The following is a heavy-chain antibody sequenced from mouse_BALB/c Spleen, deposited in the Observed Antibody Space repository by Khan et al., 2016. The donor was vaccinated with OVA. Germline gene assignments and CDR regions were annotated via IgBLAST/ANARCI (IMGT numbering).Heavy chain of an antibody. Sequence: QVQLQQSGAELVRPGASVKLSCKTSGYIFTSYWIHWVKQRSGQGLEWIAGIYPVTDTTYYNEKFKGKATLTADKSSRLPSLNLSVLESEDSAVYFCARRSYWCAYGGQGTLVTVSA. V-gene: IGHV1S132*01. CDR1: GYIFTSYW. CDR3: ARRSYWCAY. J-gene: IGHJ3*01. CDR2: IYPVTDTT.